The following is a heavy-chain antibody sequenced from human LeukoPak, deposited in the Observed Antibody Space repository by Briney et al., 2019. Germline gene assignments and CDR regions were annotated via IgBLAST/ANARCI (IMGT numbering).Heavy chain of an antibody. CDR1: GGSISRGGYY. Sequence: SETLSLTCTVSGGSISRGGYYWRWIRQHPGKGLEWLGYIYYSGSTYYNPSLKSRVTLSVDTSKNQFSLKLSSVTAADTAVYYCARGGGRRDSYPFDGWGQGTLVTVSS. CDR3: ARGGGRRDSYPFDG. J-gene: IGHJ5*02. V-gene: IGHV4-31*03. D-gene: IGHD5-18*01. CDR2: IYYSGST.